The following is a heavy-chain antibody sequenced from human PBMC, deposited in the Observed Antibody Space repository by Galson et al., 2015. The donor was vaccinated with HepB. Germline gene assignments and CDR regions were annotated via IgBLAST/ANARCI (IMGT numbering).Heavy chain of an antibody. D-gene: IGHD2-15*01. CDR2: ISYDGSQK. CDR1: GFAFSTYA. CDR3: ARSGYCSGGTCYRTSYDY. V-gene: IGHV3-30-3*01. Sequence: SLRLSCAASGFAFSTYAMHWVRQAPGKGLEWVAVISYDGSQKYYADSVQGRFTISRDNSKNTLYLQMNSLRAEDTAVYYCARSGYCSGGTCYRTSYDYWGQGTLVTVSS. J-gene: IGHJ4*02.